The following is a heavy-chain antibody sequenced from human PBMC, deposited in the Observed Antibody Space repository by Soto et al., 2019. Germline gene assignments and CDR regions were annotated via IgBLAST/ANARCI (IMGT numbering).Heavy chain of an antibody. CDR2: ISYDGGHE. J-gene: IGHJ4*02. CDR1: GFSFRSNG. V-gene: IGHV3-30*03. CDR3: ASDSGGYSNYVDY. Sequence: PGGSLRLSCAASGFSFRSNGMHWVRQAPGKGLEFVAVISYDGGHEDYADSVKGRFTISRDNSKNMLFLQMNSLRPDDTAVYYCASDSGGYSNYVDYGGQGTLVTVSS. D-gene: IGHD4-4*01.